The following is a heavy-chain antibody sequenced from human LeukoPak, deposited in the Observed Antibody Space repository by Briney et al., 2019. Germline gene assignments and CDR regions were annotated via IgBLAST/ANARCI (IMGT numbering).Heavy chain of an antibody. D-gene: IGHD3-22*01. CDR1: GGSITSYH. V-gene: IGHV4-59*08. Sequence: SETLSLTCTVSGGSITSYHWSWIRQPPGKGLDWIGYVFYSGSTNYNPSLKSRVAISVDTSKNQFSLKLSSVTAADTAVYYCASQYYYDSSGYYLDYWGQGTLVTVSS. CDR2: VFYSGST. CDR3: ASQYYYDSSGYYLDY. J-gene: IGHJ4*02.